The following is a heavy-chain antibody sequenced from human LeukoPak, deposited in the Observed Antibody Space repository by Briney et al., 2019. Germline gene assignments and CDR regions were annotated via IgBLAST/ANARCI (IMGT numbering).Heavy chain of an antibody. V-gene: IGHV3-23*01. Sequence: GGSLRLSCAASGFTFSSYAMSWVRQAPGKRLEWVSAISGSGGSTYYADSVKGRFTISRDNSKNTLYLQMNSLRAEDTAVYYCARRQRGGWFDPWGQGTLVTVSS. CDR1: GFTFSSYA. D-gene: IGHD3-10*01. CDR2: ISGSGGST. J-gene: IGHJ5*02. CDR3: ARRQRGGWFDP.